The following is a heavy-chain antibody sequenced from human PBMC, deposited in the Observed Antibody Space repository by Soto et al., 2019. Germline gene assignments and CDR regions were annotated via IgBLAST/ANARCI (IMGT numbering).Heavy chain of an antibody. V-gene: IGHV3-48*01. CDR2: ISSSSSTI. J-gene: IGHJ6*03. D-gene: IGHD6-13*01. CDR1: GFTFSSYS. Sequence: EVQLVESGGGLVQPGGSLRLSCAASGFTFSSYSMNWVRQAPGKGLEWVSYISSSSSTIYYADSVKGRFTISRDNAKNSLCLQMNSLRAEDTAVYYCAREGRRWGIAAADYYYYYMDVWDKVTTVTVSS. CDR3: AREGRRWGIAAADYYYYYMDV.